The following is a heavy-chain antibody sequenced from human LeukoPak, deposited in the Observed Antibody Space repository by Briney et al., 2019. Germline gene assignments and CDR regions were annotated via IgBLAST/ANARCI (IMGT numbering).Heavy chain of an antibody. CDR2: ISAYNGNT. D-gene: IGHD2-2*01. V-gene: IGHV1-18*01. J-gene: IGHJ6*02. Sequence: ASVKVSCKASGYTFTSYGISWVRQAPGQGLEWMGWISAYNGNTNYAQKLQGRVTTTTDTSTSTAYMELRSLRSDDTAVYYCARSIVVVPAAPYGMDVWGQGTTVTVSS. CDR1: GYTFTSYG. CDR3: ARSIVVVPAAPYGMDV.